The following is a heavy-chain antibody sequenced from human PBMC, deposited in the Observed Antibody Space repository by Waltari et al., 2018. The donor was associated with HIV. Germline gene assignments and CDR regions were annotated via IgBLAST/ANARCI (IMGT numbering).Heavy chain of an antibody. Sequence: QVQLVQSGAEVKKPGSSVKVSCKASGGTFSSYAISWLRQAPGQGLEWLGVIIPIFGTSIYAQNFQGRVTITADESTSTAYMELSSLRSEDTAVYYCSRMNEVAVAGTGFDAFDIWGQGTKVTVSS. D-gene: IGHD6-19*01. CDR3: SRMNEVAVAGTGFDAFDI. V-gene: IGHV1-69*01. J-gene: IGHJ3*02. CDR2: IIPIFGTS. CDR1: GGTFSSYA.